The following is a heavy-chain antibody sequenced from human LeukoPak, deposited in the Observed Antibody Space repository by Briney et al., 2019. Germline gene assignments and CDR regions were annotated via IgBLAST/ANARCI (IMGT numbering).Heavy chain of an antibody. CDR1: GGSISSYY. Sequence: SETLSLTCTVSGGSISSYYWSWIRQPPGKGLEWIGYIYYSGSTNYNPSLKSRVTMSLDTSNNQFSLKLRSVNAADTAVYYCSTLRGSSGWYDYWGQGTLVTVSS. D-gene: IGHD6-19*01. CDR2: IYYSGST. V-gene: IGHV4-59*08. CDR3: STLRGSSGWYDY. J-gene: IGHJ4*02.